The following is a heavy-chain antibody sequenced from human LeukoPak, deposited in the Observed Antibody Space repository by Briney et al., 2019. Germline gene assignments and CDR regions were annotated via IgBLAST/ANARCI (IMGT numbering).Heavy chain of an antibody. J-gene: IGHJ6*02. D-gene: IGHD6-6*01. CDR1: GGSISSSSYY. CDR3: ARGGRIAARPQYGMDV. CDR2: IYYSGST. Sequence: PSETLSLTCTVSGGSISSSSYYWGWIRQPPGKGLEWIGSIYYSGSTYYNPSLKSRVTISVDTSKNQFSLKLSSVTAADTAVYYCARGGRIAARPQYGMDVWGQGTTATVSS. V-gene: IGHV4-39*01.